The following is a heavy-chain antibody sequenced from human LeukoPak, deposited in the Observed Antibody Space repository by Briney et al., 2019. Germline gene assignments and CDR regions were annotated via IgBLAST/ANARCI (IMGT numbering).Heavy chain of an antibody. D-gene: IGHD6-19*01. V-gene: IGHV3-7*01. CDR2: IKQDGSDK. CDR1: GFTFSSYW. J-gene: IGHJ4*02. Sequence: GGSLRLSCAASGFTFSSYWMSWVRQAPGKGLEWVANIKQDGSDKYYVDSVKGRFTISRDNPKNSLYLQMNSLRAEDTAVYYCALPQGASGWDPFDYWGQGTLVTVSS. CDR3: ALPQGASGWDPFDY.